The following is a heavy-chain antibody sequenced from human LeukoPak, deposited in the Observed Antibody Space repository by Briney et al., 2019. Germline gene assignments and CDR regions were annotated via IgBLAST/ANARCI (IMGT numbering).Heavy chain of an antibody. Sequence: GGSLRLSCAASGFTFSGSAMHWGRQASGKGLEWVGRIRSKANSYATAYAASVKGRFTISRDDSKNTAYLQMNSLKTEDTAVYYCTRGGRYSSSWVYYYYMDVWGKGTAVTVSS. CDR1: GFTFSGSA. V-gene: IGHV3-73*01. CDR3: TRGGRYSSSWVYYYYMDV. D-gene: IGHD6-13*01. J-gene: IGHJ6*03. CDR2: IRSKANSYAT.